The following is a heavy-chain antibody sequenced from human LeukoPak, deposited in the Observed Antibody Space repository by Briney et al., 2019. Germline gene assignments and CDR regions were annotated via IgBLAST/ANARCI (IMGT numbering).Heavy chain of an antibody. V-gene: IGHV3-13*01. CDR1: GFTFSSFD. J-gene: IGHJ6*03. CDR2: IGTASDT. CDR3: ARGPPRGKYYYMDV. D-gene: IGHD1-1*01. Sequence: GGSLRLSCSASGFTFSSFDMHWVRQPTGQGLEWVSNIGTASDTYYPGSVEGRFTLSRDNGKNSFYLQMNSLTAGDTAVYYCARGPPRGKYYYMDVWGKGSTVTVSS.